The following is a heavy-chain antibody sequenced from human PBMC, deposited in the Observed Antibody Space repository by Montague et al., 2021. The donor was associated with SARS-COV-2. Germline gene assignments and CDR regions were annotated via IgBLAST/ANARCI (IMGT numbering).Heavy chain of an antibody. Sequence: SLRLSCAASGFIVEMHGMHWARQAPGKGLEWLSYIGDSSRTIKSADSVXGLFSISRDNSKNSVYLQMNSLRAEDTAVYYCARDRLTLLRGVQFANSYYGLDVWGQGTRSPSP. D-gene: IGHD3-10*01. CDR3: ARDRLTLLRGVQFANSYYGLDV. J-gene: IGHJ6*02. CDR1: GFIVEMHG. CDR2: IGDSSRTI. V-gene: IGHV3-48*04.